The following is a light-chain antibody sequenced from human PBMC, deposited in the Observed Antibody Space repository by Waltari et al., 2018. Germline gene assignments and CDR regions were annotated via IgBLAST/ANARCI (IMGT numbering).Light chain of an antibody. Sequence: SSELTQAPVVSVALGQTVRLTCQGDNLRTYHASWYPVKPGQAPLLVIYGKNNRPSGNPDRFSGSRSGSTASLTITGAQAEDEADYYCNWRDNRGNLWLFGGGTKVTVL. CDR1: NLRTYH. CDR2: GKN. CDR3: NWRDNRGNLWL. J-gene: IGLJ3*02. V-gene: IGLV3-19*01.